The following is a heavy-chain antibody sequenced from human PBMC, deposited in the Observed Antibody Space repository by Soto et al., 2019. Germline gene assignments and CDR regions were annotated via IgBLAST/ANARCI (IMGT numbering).Heavy chain of an antibody. V-gene: IGHV3-33*01. J-gene: IGHJ4*02. CDR1: GFSCNNYG. CDR3: ARDRYFYDSPGYYPEY. Sequence: PGGSLRLSWAASGFSCNNYGMHWVRQAPGKGLEWVAAIWYDGSYEYYADSVKGRFTISRDNSKNTLYLEMNSLRAEDTAVYYCARDRYFYDSPGYYPEYWGQGTVVTVSS. D-gene: IGHD3-22*01. CDR2: IWYDGSYE.